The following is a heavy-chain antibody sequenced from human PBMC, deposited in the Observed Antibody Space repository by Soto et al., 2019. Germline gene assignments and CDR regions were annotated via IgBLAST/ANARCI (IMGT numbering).Heavy chain of an antibody. CDR3: ARDVGLDSDDFFAY. CDR1: GFTFSSYG. D-gene: IGHD3-9*01. CDR2: IRGDGGQT. V-gene: IGHV3-23*01. J-gene: IGHJ4*02. Sequence: PGGSLRLSCTASGFTFSSYGMGWVRQAPGKGLQWVSTIRGDGGQTHYTDSVKGRFSISRDNSKNTVYLQMDSLRAEDTAMYFCARDVGLDSDDFFAYWGQGTQFTVSS.